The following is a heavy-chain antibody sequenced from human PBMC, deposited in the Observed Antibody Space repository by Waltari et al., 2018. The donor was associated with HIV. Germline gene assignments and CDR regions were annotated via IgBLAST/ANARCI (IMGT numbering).Heavy chain of an antibody. J-gene: IGHJ3*02. CDR2: IKSKPDGGTT. D-gene: IGHD4-17*01. Sequence: EVQLVESGGGLVKPGGSLRLSCAASGFTFSNAWMSWVRQAPGKGLECVGRIKSKPDGGTTDYAAPVKGRFTISRDDSNNTLYLQMNRLEAEDTVVYYCTTDITVTHVGDAFDIWGQGTMVTVSS. V-gene: IGHV3-15*01. CDR1: GFTFSNAW. CDR3: TTDITVTHVGDAFDI.